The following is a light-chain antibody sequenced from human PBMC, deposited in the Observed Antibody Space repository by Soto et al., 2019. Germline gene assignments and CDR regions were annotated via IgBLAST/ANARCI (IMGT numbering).Light chain of an antibody. Sequence: ETVMTQSQVTLSVSPSYTATLSFRASQTVSSNYLAWCQQRPGQAPRLLIYGASTRAAGIPDRFSGSGSGTGFTLTITRLEPEDSAVYFCQKYTGPPTNFGQGTRLEIK. CDR3: QKYTGPPTN. CDR1: QTVSSNY. CDR2: GAS. J-gene: IGKJ5*01. V-gene: IGKV3-20*01.